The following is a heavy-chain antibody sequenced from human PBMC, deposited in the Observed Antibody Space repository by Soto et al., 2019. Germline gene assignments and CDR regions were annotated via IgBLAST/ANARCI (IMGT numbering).Heavy chain of an antibody. CDR3: ARDYYDSSGYLDP. D-gene: IGHD3-22*01. J-gene: IGHJ5*02. CDR1: GGSISSGDYY. Sequence: SETLSLTCTVSGGSISSGDYYWSWIRQPPGKGLEWIGYIYYSGSTYYTPSLKSRVTLSVDTSKNQFSLKLSSVTAADTAVYYCARDYYDSSGYLDPWGKGTLVTVSS. CDR2: IYYSGST. V-gene: IGHV4-30-4*01.